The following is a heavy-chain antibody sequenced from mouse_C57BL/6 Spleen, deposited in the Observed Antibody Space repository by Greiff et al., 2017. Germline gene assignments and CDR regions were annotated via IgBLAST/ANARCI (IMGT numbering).Heavy chain of an antibody. J-gene: IGHJ3*01. CDR2: IYPGDGDT. CDR1: GYAFSSSW. V-gene: IGHV1-82*01. Sequence: LQESGPELVKPGASVKISCKASGYAFSSSWMNWVKQRPGKGLEWIGRIYPGDGDTNYNGKFTGKATLTADKSSSTAYMQLSSLTSDDSAVYFCARSDYYGSKFAYWGQGTLVTVSA. D-gene: IGHD1-1*01. CDR3: ARSDYYGSKFAY.